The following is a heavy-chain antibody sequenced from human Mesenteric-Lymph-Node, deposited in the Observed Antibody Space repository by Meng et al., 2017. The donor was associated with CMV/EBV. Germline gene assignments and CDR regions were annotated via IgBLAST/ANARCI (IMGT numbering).Heavy chain of an antibody. V-gene: IGHV3-15*01. D-gene: IGHD6-6*01. CDR1: GFTFTKAW. J-gene: IGHJ5*02. Sequence: GGSLRLSCAASGFTFTKAWMSWVRQAPGKGLEWVGRIKSKTDGGTIDYAAPVKGRFTISRDDSENTVYLQMNSLKIEDTAVYYCARHGDSSSSVLAWFDPWGQGTLVTVSS. CDR3: ARHGDSSSSVLAWFDP. CDR2: IKSKTDGGTI.